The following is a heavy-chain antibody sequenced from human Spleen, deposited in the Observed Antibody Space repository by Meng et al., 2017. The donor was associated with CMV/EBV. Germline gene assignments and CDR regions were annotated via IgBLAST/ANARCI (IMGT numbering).Heavy chain of an antibody. D-gene: IGHD2-15*01. CDR2: INPNSGGT. CDR1: GYNFTGYY. J-gene: IGHJ6*02. Sequence: ASVKVSCKASGYNFTGYYIHWVRQAPGQGLEWMGWINPNSGGTNYAQKFQGRVTMTGDTSITTAHMELRRLRSDDMALYYCSRVKRYCTGGTCSSTGYYGMDVWGQGTTVTVSS. CDR3: SRVKRYCTGGTCSSTGYYGMDV. V-gene: IGHV1-2*02.